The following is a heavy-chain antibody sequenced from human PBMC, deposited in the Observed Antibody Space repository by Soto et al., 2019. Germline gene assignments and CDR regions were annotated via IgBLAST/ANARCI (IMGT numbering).Heavy chain of an antibody. CDR1: GFTFSSYG. CDR3: ARDQMSYRGYSSSSHLDCSFDY. Sequence: VGSLRLSCAASGFTFSSYGMHWVRQAPGKGLEWVAVIWYDGSNKYYADSVKGRFTISRDNSKNTLYLQMNSLRAEDTAVYYCARDQMSYRGYSSSSHLDCSFDYWGQGTLVTVSS. J-gene: IGHJ4*02. D-gene: IGHD6-6*01. CDR2: IWYDGSNK. V-gene: IGHV3-33*01.